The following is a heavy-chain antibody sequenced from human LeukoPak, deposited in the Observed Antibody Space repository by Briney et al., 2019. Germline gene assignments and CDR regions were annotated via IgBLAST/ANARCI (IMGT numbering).Heavy chain of an antibody. V-gene: IGHV3-15*01. J-gene: IGHJ4*02. CDR3: TTAAWTTHYFDRSDYFRGFDY. Sequence: GGSLRLSCAASGFTFSNAWMSWVRQAPGKGLEWVGRIKSKTDGGTTDYAAPVKGRFTLSRDDSKNTLYLQMNSLTTEDTAVYYCTTAAWTTHYFDRSDYFRGFDYWGQGTLVTVSS. CDR2: IKSKTDGGTT. CDR1: GFTFSNAW. D-gene: IGHD3-22*01.